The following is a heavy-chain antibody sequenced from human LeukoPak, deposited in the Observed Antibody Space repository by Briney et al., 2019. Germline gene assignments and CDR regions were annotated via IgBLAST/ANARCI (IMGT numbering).Heavy chain of an antibody. J-gene: IGHJ4*02. CDR2: INHSGST. Sequence: SETLSLTCAVYGGSFSGYYWSWIRQPPGKGLEWIGEINHSGSTNYNPSLKGRVTISVDTSKNQFSLKLSSVTAADTAVYYCARVRYYYFDYWGQGTLVTVSS. CDR3: ARVRYYYFDY. V-gene: IGHV4-34*01. D-gene: IGHD1-26*01. CDR1: GGSFSGYY.